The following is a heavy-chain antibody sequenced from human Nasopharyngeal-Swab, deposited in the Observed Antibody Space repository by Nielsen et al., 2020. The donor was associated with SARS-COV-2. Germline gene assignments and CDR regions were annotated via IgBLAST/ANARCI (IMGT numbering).Heavy chain of an antibody. CDR2: IYYSGST. D-gene: IGHD6-19*01. V-gene: IGHV4-39*01. CDR1: GCSISSSSYY. CDR3: ARQPKQWLVQNPKLYFDY. Sequence: SETLSLTCTVSGCSISSSSYYWGWIRQPPGKGLEWIGSIYYSGSTYYNPSLKSRVTISVDTSKNQFSLKLSSVTAADTAVYYCARQPKQWLVQNPKLYFDYWGQGTLVTVSS. J-gene: IGHJ4*02.